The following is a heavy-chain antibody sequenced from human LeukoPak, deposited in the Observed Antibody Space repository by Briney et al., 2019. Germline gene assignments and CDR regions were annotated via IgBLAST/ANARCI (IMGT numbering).Heavy chain of an antibody. CDR2: INPSSGGT. D-gene: IGHD3-22*01. V-gene: IGHV1-2*06. Sequence: ASVKVSCKASGYTFTGYYMHWVRQAPGQGLEWMGRINPSSGGTNYAQKFQGRVTMTRDTSISTAYMELSRLRSDDTAVYYCARDGRRGYYDRRGYSPPRYWAQGTLVTVSS. CDR3: ARDGRRGYYDRRGYSPPRY. J-gene: IGHJ4*02. CDR1: GYTFTGYY.